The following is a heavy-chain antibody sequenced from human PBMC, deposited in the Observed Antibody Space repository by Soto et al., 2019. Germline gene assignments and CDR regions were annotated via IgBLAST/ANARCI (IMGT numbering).Heavy chain of an antibody. Sequence: QVQLVESGGDLVTPGGSLRLSCAASGYTFSDYYLSWIRQAPGKGLEWISYIDTSSTKIYYADSVRGRFTISRDNGKNSLFLEMNNLRVEDTAVYFCASHYDLWTGYLSPVDYWGRGTLVTVSS. V-gene: IGHV3-11*01. CDR3: ASHYDLWTGYLSPVDY. CDR1: GYTFSDYY. J-gene: IGHJ4*02. CDR2: IDTSSTKI. D-gene: IGHD3-3*01.